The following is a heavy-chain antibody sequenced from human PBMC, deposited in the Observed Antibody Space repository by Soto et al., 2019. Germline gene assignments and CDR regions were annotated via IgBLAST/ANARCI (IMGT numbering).Heavy chain of an antibody. D-gene: IGHD2-8*01. CDR1: GFTFSSYG. J-gene: IGHJ4*02. V-gene: IGHV3-30*18. CDR2: ISYDGSNK. Sequence: GGSLRLSCAASGFTFSSYGMHWVRQAPGKGLEWVAVISYDGSNKYYADSVKGRFTISRDNSKNTLYLQMNSLRAEDTAVYYCAKDHGLDYWGQGTLVTVSS. CDR3: AKDHGLDY.